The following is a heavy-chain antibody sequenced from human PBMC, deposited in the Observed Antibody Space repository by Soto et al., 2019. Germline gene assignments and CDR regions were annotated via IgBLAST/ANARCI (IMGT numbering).Heavy chain of an antibody. CDR1: GGSLSNYG. Sequence: QVQLVQSGAEVKKPGSSVKVSCKASGGSLSNYGISWVRQAPGQGLEWMGGITPVFGTANYAQKFQGRVTITADESTSIVYMDVTSLRSEDTAVYYCARGDATKIVVTTYYAMDVWGQGTTVTVSS. D-gene: IGHD3-9*01. CDR3: ARGDATKIVVTTYYAMDV. V-gene: IGHV1-69*12. CDR2: ITPVFGTA. J-gene: IGHJ6*02.